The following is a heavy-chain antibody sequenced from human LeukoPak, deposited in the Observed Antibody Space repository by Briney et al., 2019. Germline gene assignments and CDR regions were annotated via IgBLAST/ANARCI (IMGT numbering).Heavy chain of an antibody. CDR2: ITGSGGGT. Sequence: PGGSLRLSCAASGFTLSSYAMSWVRQAPGKGLEWVAAITGSGGGTYYADSVKGRFTISRDNSKNTLYLQMSSLRAEDTAVYYCAKVLFFDYDPFDYWGQGTLVTVSS. J-gene: IGHJ4*02. V-gene: IGHV3-23*01. CDR1: GFTLSSYA. CDR3: AKVLFFDYDPFDY. D-gene: IGHD3/OR15-3a*01.